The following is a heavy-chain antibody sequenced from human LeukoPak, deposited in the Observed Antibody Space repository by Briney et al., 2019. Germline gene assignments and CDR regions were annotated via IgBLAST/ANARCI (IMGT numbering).Heavy chain of an antibody. CDR1: GFTFSSYA. V-gene: IGHV3-23*01. CDR2: ISGSGDIT. J-gene: IGHJ5*02. CDR3: AKDGRTYYYGSGSYFGWFDP. D-gene: IGHD3-10*01. Sequence: GGSLRLSCAASGFTFSSYAMSWVRQAAGKGLEWVSSISGSGDITYSADSVKGRFTISRDNSKNTVYLQMSSLRVEDTAVYYCAKDGRTYYYGSGSYFGWFDPWGQGTLVTVSS.